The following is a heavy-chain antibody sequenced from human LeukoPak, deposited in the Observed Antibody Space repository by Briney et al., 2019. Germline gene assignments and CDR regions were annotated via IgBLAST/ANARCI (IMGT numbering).Heavy chain of an antibody. J-gene: IGHJ4*02. CDR3: ARDSRAAAGTDFDY. D-gene: IGHD6-13*01. CDR2: INHSGST. CDR1: GGSFSGYY. Sequence: PSETLSLTCAVYGGSFSGYYWSWIRQPPGKGLEWIGEINHSGSTNYNPSLKSRVTISVDTSKNQFSLKLSSVTAADTAVYYCARDSRAAAGTDFDYWGQGTLVTVSS. V-gene: IGHV4-34*01.